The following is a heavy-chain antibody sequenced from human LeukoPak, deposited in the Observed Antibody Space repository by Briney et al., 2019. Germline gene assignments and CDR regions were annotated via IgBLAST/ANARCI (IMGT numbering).Heavy chain of an antibody. CDR3: ARETHKHYGSGSYNY. Sequence: SETLSLTCAVYGGSFSGYYWSWIRQPPGKGLEWIGEINHSGSTNYNPSLKSRVTISVDTSKNQFSLKLSSVTAADTAVYYGARETHKHYGSGSYNYWGQGTLVTVSS. J-gene: IGHJ4*02. D-gene: IGHD3-10*01. CDR2: INHSGST. V-gene: IGHV4-34*01. CDR1: GGSFSGYY.